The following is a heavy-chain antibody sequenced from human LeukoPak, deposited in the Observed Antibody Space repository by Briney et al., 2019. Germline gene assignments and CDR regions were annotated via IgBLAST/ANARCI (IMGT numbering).Heavy chain of an antibody. J-gene: IGHJ6*02. CDR2: MNPNSGNT. CDR1: GDTFTTYD. Sequence: ASVTVSCKASGDTFTTYDINWVRQATGQGLEWLGWMNPNSGNTDYAQKFQGRVTMTRDTSINTAYMEVSSLRSEDSAVYYCARGHAYYDTLTGYSIYALDAWGQGTTVTVSS. CDR3: ARGHAYYDTLTGYSIYALDA. V-gene: IGHV1-8*01. D-gene: IGHD3-9*01.